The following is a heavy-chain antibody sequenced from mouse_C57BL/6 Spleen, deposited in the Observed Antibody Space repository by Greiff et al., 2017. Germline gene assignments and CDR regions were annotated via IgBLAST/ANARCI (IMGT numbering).Heavy chain of an antibody. Sequence: EVKLQESGAELVKPGASVKLSCTASGFNIKDYYMHWVKQRTEQGLEWIGRIDPEDGETKYAPKFQGKATITADTSSNTAYLQLSSLTSEDTAVYYCARSPIYYGNWGYWYFDVWGTGTTVTVSS. V-gene: IGHV14-2*01. J-gene: IGHJ1*03. CDR3: ARSPIYYGNWGYWYFDV. CDR2: IDPEDGET. CDR1: GFNIKDYY. D-gene: IGHD2-1*01.